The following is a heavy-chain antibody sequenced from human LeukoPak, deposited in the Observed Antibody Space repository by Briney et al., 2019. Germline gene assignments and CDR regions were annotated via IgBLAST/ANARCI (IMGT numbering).Heavy chain of an antibody. D-gene: IGHD3-22*01. CDR1: GGSISSYY. CDR2: INHSGST. V-gene: IGHV4-34*01. J-gene: IGHJ6*03. Sequence: SETLSLTCTVSGGSISSYYWSWIRQPPGKGLEWIGEINHSGSTNYNPSLKSRVTISVDTSKNQFSLKLSSVTAADTAVYYCARASYYDSSGILGYYYYYYMDVWGKGTTVTISS. CDR3: ARASYYDSSGILGYYYYYYMDV.